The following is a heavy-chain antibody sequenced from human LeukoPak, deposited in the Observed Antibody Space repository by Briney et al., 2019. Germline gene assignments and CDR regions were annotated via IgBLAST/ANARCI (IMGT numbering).Heavy chain of an antibody. Sequence: PSETLSLTCTVSGGSISSYYWSWIRQPPGNGLEWIGYIYYSVSTNYNPSLKSRVTISVDTSKNQFSLKLSSVTAADTAVYYCARGNIAVAGTDYWGQGTLVTVSS. J-gene: IGHJ4*02. CDR1: GGSISSYY. V-gene: IGHV4-59*01. D-gene: IGHD6-19*01. CDR2: IYYSVST. CDR3: ARGNIAVAGTDY.